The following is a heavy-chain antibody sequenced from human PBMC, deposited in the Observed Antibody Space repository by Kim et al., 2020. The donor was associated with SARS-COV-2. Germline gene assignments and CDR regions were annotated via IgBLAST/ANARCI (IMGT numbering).Heavy chain of an antibody. Sequence: YYADAVKGRFTISRDKSKNTLYLQMNSLRAEDTAVYYCARAPRSGWYFDYWGQGTLVTVSS. V-gene: IGHV3-53*01. CDR3: ARAPRSGWYFDY. D-gene: IGHD6-19*01. J-gene: IGHJ4*02.